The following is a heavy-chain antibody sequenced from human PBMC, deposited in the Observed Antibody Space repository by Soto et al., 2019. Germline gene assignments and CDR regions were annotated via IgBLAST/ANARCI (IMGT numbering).Heavy chain of an antibody. Sequence: SLRLSCAASGFTFSSYAMSWVRQAPGKGLEWVSAISGSGGSTYYADSVKGRFTISRDNSKNTLYLQMSSLRAEDTAVYYCAKALGYCSSTSCYAPWVYYYYYMDVWGKGTTVTVSS. CDR2: ISGSGGST. V-gene: IGHV3-23*01. CDR1: GFTFSSYA. J-gene: IGHJ6*03. D-gene: IGHD2-2*01. CDR3: AKALGYCSSTSCYAPWVYYYYYMDV.